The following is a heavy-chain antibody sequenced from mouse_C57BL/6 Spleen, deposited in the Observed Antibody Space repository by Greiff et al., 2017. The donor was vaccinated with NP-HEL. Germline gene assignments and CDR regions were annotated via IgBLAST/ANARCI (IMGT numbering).Heavy chain of an antibody. D-gene: IGHD2-3*01. CDR3: ARHDYDGYYRFAY. CDR1: GFTFSDYY. Sequence: EVKLVESGGGLVQPGGSLKLSCAASGFTFSDYYMYWVRQTPEKRLEWVAYISNGGGSTYYPDTVKGRFTISRDNAKNTLYLQMSRLKSEDTAMYYCARHDYDGYYRFAYWGQGTLVTVSA. J-gene: IGHJ3*01. V-gene: IGHV5-12*01. CDR2: ISNGGGST.